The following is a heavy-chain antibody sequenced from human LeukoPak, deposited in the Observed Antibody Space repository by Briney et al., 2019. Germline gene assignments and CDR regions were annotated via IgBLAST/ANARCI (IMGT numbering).Heavy chain of an antibody. CDR2: IYSGGST. CDR1: GFTVSSNY. J-gene: IGHJ3*02. Sequence: GGSLRLSCAASGFTVSSNYMSWVSQAPGKGLEWVSVIYSGGSTSYADSVKGRFTISRDNSKNTLYLQMNSLRAEDTAVYYCARDRIQLWLHAFDIWGQGTMVTVSS. V-gene: IGHV3-66*01. CDR3: ARDRIQLWLHAFDI. D-gene: IGHD5-18*01.